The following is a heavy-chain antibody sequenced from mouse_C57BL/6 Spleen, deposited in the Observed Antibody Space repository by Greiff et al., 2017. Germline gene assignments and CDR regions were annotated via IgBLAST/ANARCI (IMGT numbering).Heavy chain of an antibody. Sequence: VQLQQSGTVLARPGASVKMSCKTSGYTFTSYWMHWVKQRPGQGLEWIGAIYPGNSDTSYNQKFKGKAKLTAVTSASTAYMELSSLTNEDSAVYYCTTVYSNYVRSLAYWGQGTLVTVSA. CDR1: GYTFTSYW. V-gene: IGHV1-5*01. CDR3: TTVYSNYVRSLAY. CDR2: IYPGNSDT. D-gene: IGHD2-5*01. J-gene: IGHJ3*01.